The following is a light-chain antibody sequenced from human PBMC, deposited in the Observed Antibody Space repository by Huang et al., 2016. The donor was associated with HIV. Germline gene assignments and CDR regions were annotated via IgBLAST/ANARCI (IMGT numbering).Light chain of an antibody. CDR1: HDISNS. CDR2: DAS. J-gene: IGKJ5*01. Sequence: DIQMTQSPSSLSASVGDRVTITCQASHDISNSLNWYQQKPGKAPKLLIYDASNLQTGVPSRFSGSGSGTDFTFTISSLQPEDIATYYCQQYNTFPLFGQGTRLDMK. CDR3: QQYNTFPL. V-gene: IGKV1-33*01.